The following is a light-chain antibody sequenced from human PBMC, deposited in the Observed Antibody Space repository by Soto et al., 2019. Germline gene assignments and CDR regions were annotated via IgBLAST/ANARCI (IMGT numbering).Light chain of an antibody. V-gene: IGLV2-14*01. J-gene: IGLJ1*01. CDR2: DVT. Sequence: QSFLTQPASVSGSPGQSITISCTGTSRDVGGYNYVSWYQHYPDKAPKLIIYDVTSRPSGVSDRFSGSKSGNTASLTISGLQPEDEAHYYCSSFTLSTYVFGSGTKVTVL. CDR3: SSFTLSTYV. CDR1: SRDVGGYNY.